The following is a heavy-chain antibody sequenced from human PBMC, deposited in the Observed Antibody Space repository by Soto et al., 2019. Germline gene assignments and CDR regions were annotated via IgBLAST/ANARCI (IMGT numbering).Heavy chain of an antibody. CDR3: ARDFPRWPPV. J-gene: IGHJ4*02. CDR2: IYHSGST. CDR1: GGSISSGGYS. Sequence: SETLSLTCAVSGGSISSGGYSWSWIRQPPGKGLEWIGYIYHSGSTYYNTSLKSRVTISVDRSKNQFSMKLSSVTAADTAVYYCARDFPRWPPVWGQGTLVTVSS. V-gene: IGHV4-30-2*01. D-gene: IGHD2-15*01.